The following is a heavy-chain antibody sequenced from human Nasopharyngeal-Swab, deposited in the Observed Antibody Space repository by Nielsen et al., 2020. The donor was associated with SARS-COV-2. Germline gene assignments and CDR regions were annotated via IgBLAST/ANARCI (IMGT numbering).Heavy chain of an antibody. CDR1: GFRDYS. V-gene: IGHV3-21*01. J-gene: IGHJ6*02. CDR3: ARGYCSSGSCYAKHYGMDV. D-gene: IGHD2-15*01. Sequence: GESLKISCVDSGFRDYSMNLVRQAPGKGLEWVSSISSSSSDIYYADSVKGRFTIPRDNAKTSLYLQMNNLRAEDTAVYYCARGYCSSGSCYAKHYGMDVWGQGTTVTVSS. CDR2: ISSSSSDI.